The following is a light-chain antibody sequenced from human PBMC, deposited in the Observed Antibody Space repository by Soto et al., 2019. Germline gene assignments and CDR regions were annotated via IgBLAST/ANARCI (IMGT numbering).Light chain of an antibody. J-gene: IGKJ3*01. Sequence: DIEMTQSPSSLSASIGDRVTITYRASQTIGTYLNWLQQKPGKAPKLLIYAASNLQSGVPSRFSGSGSGTDFALIISSLQPDDFATYFCQESYSVPLFTFGPGTKVDVK. CDR1: QTIGTY. V-gene: IGKV1-39*01. CDR2: AAS. CDR3: QESYSVPLFT.